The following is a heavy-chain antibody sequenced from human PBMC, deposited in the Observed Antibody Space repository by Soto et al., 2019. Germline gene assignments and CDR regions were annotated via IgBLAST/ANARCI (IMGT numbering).Heavy chain of an antibody. CDR2: IWYDGSNK. D-gene: IGHD1-26*01. CDR1: GFTFSSYG. J-gene: IGHJ3*02. CDR3: ARDQARVGATTSGAFDI. Sequence: QVQLVESGGGVVQPGRSLRLSCAASGFTFSSYGMHWVRQAPGKGLEWVAVIWYDGSNKYYADSVKGRFTISRDNSTNTLYLQMNSLRAEDTAVYYCARDQARVGATTSGAFDIWGQGTMVTVSS. V-gene: IGHV3-33*01.